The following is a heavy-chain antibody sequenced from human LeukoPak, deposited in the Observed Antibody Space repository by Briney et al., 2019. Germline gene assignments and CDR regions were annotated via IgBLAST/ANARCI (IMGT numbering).Heavy chain of an antibody. CDR3: ARYPLSYSSNWHYYFDH. D-gene: IGHD6-13*01. Sequence: SVKVSCKASGGTFSSYAISWVRQAPGQGLEWMGGIIPIFGTANYAQKFQGRVTITADESTSTAYMELSSLRSEDTAVYYCARYPLSYSSNWHYYFDHWGQGTLLTVSS. CDR1: GGTFSSYA. CDR2: IIPIFGTA. J-gene: IGHJ4*02. V-gene: IGHV1-69*01.